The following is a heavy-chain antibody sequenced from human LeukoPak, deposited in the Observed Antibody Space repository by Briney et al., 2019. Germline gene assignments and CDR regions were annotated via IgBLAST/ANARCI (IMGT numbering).Heavy chain of an antibody. V-gene: IGHV4-4*07. D-gene: IGHD3-22*01. CDR2: IFTSGST. CDR3: ARDVYYYDSSGRYYFDY. Sequence: PSETLSLTCNVSGDSISSYYWTWIRQPAGKGLQWIGRIFTSGSTSYNPSLKSRLTISLDMSKNQFSLKLTSVTAADTAVYYCARDVYYYDSSGRYYFDYWGQGTLVTVSS. J-gene: IGHJ4*02. CDR1: GDSISSYY.